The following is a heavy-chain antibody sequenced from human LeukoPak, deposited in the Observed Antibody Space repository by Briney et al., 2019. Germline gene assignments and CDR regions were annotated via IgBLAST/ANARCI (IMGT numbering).Heavy chain of an antibody. J-gene: IGHJ4*02. D-gene: IGHD1-7*01. Sequence: GGSLRLSCAASGFTFSAYWMHWVRQAPGKGLVWVSRISTDGSITTYADSAKGRFTISRDNAKNTLYLQMNSLRAEDTAVYYCARDRELSYFDYWGQGTLVTVSS. CDR1: GFTFSAYW. CDR2: ISTDGSIT. V-gene: IGHV3-74*01. CDR3: ARDRELSYFDY.